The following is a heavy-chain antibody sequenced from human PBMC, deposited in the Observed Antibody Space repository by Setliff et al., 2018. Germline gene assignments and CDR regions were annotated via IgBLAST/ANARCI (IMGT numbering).Heavy chain of an antibody. D-gene: IGHD3-3*01. CDR2: MNPNSGNT. J-gene: IGHJ6*03. CDR1: GYTFTSYD. CDR3: ARGRHPPWSGYPYYYMDV. V-gene: IGHV1-8*02. Sequence: ASVKVSCKASGYTFTSYDINWVRQATGQGLEWMGWMNPNSGNTGYAQKFQGRVTMTRNTSISTAYMDLSSLRSEDTAVYYCARGRHPPWSGYPYYYMDVWGKGTTVTVSS.